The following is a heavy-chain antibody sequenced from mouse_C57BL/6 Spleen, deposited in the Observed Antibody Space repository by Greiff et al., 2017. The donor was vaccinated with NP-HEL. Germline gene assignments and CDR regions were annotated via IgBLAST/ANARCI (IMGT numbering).Heavy chain of an antibody. D-gene: IGHD2-5*01. Sequence: QVQLQQSGAELVKPGASVKMSCKASGYTFTSYWITWVKQRPGQGLEWIGDIYPGSGSTNYNEKFKSKATLTVDTSSSTAYMQLSSLTSEDSAVYYCARWSNYDYARDYWGQGTSVTVAS. V-gene: IGHV1-55*01. CDR3: ARWSNYDYARDY. J-gene: IGHJ4*01. CDR2: IYPGSGST. CDR1: GYTFTSYW.